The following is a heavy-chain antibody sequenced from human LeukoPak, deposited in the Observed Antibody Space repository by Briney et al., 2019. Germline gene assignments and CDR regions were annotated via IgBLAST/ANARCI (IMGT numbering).Heavy chain of an antibody. J-gene: IGHJ4*02. CDR2: ISAYNGNT. Sequence: ASVKVSCKASGGTFSSYAITWVRQAPGQGLEWMGWISAYNGNTKYAQKLQGRVTMTTDTSTSTAYMELKSLRSDGTAVYYCARALRLEEEYYFDNWGQGTLVTVSS. CDR1: GGTFSSYA. CDR3: ARALRLEEEYYFDN. V-gene: IGHV1-18*01. D-gene: IGHD4-17*01.